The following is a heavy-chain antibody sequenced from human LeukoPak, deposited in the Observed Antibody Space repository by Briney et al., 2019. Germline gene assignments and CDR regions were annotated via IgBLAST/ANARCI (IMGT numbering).Heavy chain of an antibody. CDR1: GGSISSYY. Sequence: SETLSLTCTVSGGSISSYYWSWIRQPAGRGLEWIGRIYTSGSTNYNPSLKSRVTMSVDTSENQFSLKLSSVTAADTAVYYCARDLGSLNWFDPWGQGTLVTVSS. CDR3: ARDLGSLNWFDP. D-gene: IGHD6-13*01. V-gene: IGHV4-4*07. J-gene: IGHJ5*02. CDR2: IYTSGST.